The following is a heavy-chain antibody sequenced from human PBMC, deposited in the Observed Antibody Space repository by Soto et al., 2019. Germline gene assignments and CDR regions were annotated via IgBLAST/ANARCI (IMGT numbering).Heavy chain of an antibody. CDR3: AKAGHSGKFQTSGGDY. CDR2: LTGGGDGI. V-gene: IGHV3-23*01. J-gene: IGHJ4*02. D-gene: IGHD1-26*01. CDR1: GFTFNSYS. Sequence: EVQLLESGGGLAQPGGSLRLSCVGSGFTFNSYSMAWVRQAPGKGLEWVANLTGGGDGIHYADSVKGRFTISRDNSMNRLFLDMNSLRVEDTAVYYCAKAGHSGKFQTSGGDYCGQGTLVSVSS.